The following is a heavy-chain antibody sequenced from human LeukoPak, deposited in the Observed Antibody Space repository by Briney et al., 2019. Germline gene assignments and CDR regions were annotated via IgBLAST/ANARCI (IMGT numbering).Heavy chain of an antibody. D-gene: IGHD3-22*01. V-gene: IGHV1-69*01. Sequence: ASVKVSCKASGGTLSTTFSTFAVSWVRQAPGRGLEWMGGFIPVFGTAKYAQKFQGRITITVDSTSTAYMDLSSLRSEDTAVYYCASTSREYDSSGYQSNFDYWGQGTLVTVSS. CDR3: ASTSREYDSSGYQSNFDY. CDR1: GGTLSTTFSTFA. CDR2: FIPVFGTA. J-gene: IGHJ4*02.